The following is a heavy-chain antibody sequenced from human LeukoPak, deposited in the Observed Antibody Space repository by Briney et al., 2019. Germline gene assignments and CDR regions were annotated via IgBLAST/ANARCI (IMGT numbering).Heavy chain of an antibody. D-gene: IGHD5-12*01. CDR1: GFTFSSYS. V-gene: IGHV3-21*01. CDR3: ARGYSGYDIPPFDP. CDR2: ISSSSSYI. Sequence: TSGGSLRLSCAASGFTFSSYSMNWVRQAPGKGLEWASSISSSSSYIYYADSVKGRFTISRDNAKNSLYLQMNSLTAEDTAVYYCARGYSGYDIPPFDPWGQGTLVTVSS. J-gene: IGHJ5*02.